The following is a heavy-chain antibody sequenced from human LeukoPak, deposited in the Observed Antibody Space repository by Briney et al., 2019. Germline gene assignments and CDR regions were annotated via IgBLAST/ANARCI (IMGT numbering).Heavy chain of an antibody. D-gene: IGHD6-19*01. Sequence: ASVKVSCKTSGYTFTGNYLHWVRQAPGQGLEWMGWINPNRGGTNYAQKLRGRVTMTRDTSVTTAYMELSRLTSDDTAVYYCARQASSAWYPDHWGQGTLVTVSS. J-gene: IGHJ4*02. V-gene: IGHV1-2*02. CDR2: INPNRGGT. CDR1: GYTFTGNY. CDR3: ARQASSAWYPDH.